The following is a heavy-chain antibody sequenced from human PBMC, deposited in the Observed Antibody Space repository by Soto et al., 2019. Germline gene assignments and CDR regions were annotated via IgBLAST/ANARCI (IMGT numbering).Heavy chain of an antibody. D-gene: IGHD3-10*01. CDR2: IWYDGSNE. CDR3: ARDRLKGYGSGSYYKDY. CDR1: GFTFSSYG. V-gene: IGHV3-33*01. J-gene: IGHJ4*02. Sequence: QVQLVESGGGVVQPGRSLRLSCAASGFTFSSYGMHWVRQAPGKGLEWVAVIWYDGSNEYYADSVKGRFTISRDNSKNTLYLQMNSLRAEDTAVYYCARDRLKGYGSGSYYKDYWGQGTLVTVSS.